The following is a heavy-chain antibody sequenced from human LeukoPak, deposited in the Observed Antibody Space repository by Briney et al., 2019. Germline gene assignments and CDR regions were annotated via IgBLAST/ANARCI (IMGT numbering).Heavy chain of an antibody. CDR2: IYYSGST. CDR1: GGSISSYY. D-gene: IGHD3-9*01. Sequence: PSETLSLTCTVSGGSISSYYWSWIRQPPGKGLEWIGYIYYSGSTNYNPSLKSRVTISVDTSKNQFSLKLSSVTAADTAVYYCAREAEYYDILTGYSTTIDYWGQGTLVTVSS. J-gene: IGHJ4*02. V-gene: IGHV4-59*01. CDR3: AREAEYYDILTGYSTTIDY.